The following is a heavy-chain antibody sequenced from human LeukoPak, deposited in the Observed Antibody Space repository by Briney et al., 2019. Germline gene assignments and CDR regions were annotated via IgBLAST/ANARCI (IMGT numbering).Heavy chain of an antibody. D-gene: IGHD2-2*01. CDR3: ARGIVVVVPAAMNLYYYYYMDV. CDR2: IYYSGST. J-gene: IGHJ6*03. V-gene: IGHV4-59*12. CDR1: GGSISSYY. Sequence: KASETLSLTCTVSGGSISSYYWSWIRQPPGKGLEWIGYIYYSGSTNYNPSLKSRVTISVDTSKNQFSLKLSSVTAADTAVYYCARGIVVVVPAAMNLYYYYYMDVWGKGTTVTVSS.